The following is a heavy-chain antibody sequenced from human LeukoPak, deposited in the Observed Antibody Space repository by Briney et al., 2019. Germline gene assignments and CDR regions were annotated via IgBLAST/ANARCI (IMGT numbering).Heavy chain of an antibody. CDR1: GFTFSSNE. V-gene: IGHV3-48*03. CDR3: ARDWFAD. CDR2: INSGGTII. J-gene: IGHJ4*02. Sequence: GGSLRLSCAASGFTFSSNEMNWVRQAPGKGLEWVSYINSGGTIIYYADSVKGRFTISRDNPKNSLYLQMNSLRAEDTAIYYCARDWFADWGQGTLVIVSS.